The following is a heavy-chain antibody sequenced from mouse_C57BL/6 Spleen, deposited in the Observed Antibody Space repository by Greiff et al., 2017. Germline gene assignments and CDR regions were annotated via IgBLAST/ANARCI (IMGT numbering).Heavy chain of an antibody. CDR3: ARSDYGSLDY. V-gene: IGHV1-36*01. D-gene: IGHD1-1*01. Sequence: VQLQQSGAELVKPGASVKISCKASGYAFSSYWMNWVKQSHGKSLEWIGLVYPYNGGTSYNQKFKGKATLTVDTSSSTAYMELNSLTSEDSAVYYCARSDYGSLDYWGQGTTLTVSS. CDR2: VYPYNGGT. CDR1: GYAFSSYW. J-gene: IGHJ2*01.